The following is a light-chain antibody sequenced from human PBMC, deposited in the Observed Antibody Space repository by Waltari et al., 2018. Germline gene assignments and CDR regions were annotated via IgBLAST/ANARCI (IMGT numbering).Light chain of an antibody. Sequence: EIVLTQSPATLSLSPGETATLPCRASHSVSNYLAWYQQKPGQAPRLLIYDASNRATGIPARFSGSGSGTDFTLTIGSLEPEDFAVYYCQQRSNGPPPITFGQGTRLEIK. J-gene: IGKJ5*01. CDR1: HSVSNY. V-gene: IGKV3-11*01. CDR2: DAS. CDR3: QQRSNGPPPIT.